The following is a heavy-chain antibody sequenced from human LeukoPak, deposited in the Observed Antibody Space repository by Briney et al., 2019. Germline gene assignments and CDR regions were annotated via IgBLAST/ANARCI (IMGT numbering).Heavy chain of an antibody. V-gene: IGHV1-69*13. CDR1: GGTFSSYA. CDR2: IIPIFGTA. Sequence: SVKVSCKASGGTFSSYAISWVRQAPGQGLAWMGGIIPIFGTANYAQKFQGRVTITADESTSTAYMELSSLRSEDTAVYYCARDRFRPTVTTPYYYYGMDVWGQGTTVTVSS. CDR3: ARDRFRPTVTTPYYYYGMDV. J-gene: IGHJ6*02. D-gene: IGHD4-17*01.